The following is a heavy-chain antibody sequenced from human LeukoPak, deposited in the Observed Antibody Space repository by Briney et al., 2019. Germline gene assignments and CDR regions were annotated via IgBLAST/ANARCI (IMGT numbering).Heavy chain of an antibody. Sequence: ASVKVSCKVSGYTLTELSMHWVRQAPGKGLEWMGGFDPEDGETIYAQKFQGRVTMTEDTSTDTAYMELSSLRSEDTAVYYCATSPCITTCCSFDYWGQGTLVTVSS. CDR1: GYTLTELS. CDR3: ATSPCITTCCSFDY. J-gene: IGHJ4*02. CDR2: FDPEDGET. D-gene: IGHD3-3*01. V-gene: IGHV1-24*01.